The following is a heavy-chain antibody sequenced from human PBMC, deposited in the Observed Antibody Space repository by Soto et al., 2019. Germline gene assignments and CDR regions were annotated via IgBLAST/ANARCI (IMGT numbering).Heavy chain of an antibody. Sequence: QVQLQESGPGLVKPSETLSLTCTVSGGSMSGYYWSWVRQPPGKGLEWIGYIYSTGTTSYNSTLKSRVTISVDTSKNQISLPLASVTAADTAAYYCTRGSGWYIYWGQGTLVTVSS. D-gene: IGHD6-19*01. J-gene: IGHJ4*02. V-gene: IGHV4-59*08. CDR2: IYSTGTT. CDR3: TRGSGWYIY. CDR1: GGSMSGYY.